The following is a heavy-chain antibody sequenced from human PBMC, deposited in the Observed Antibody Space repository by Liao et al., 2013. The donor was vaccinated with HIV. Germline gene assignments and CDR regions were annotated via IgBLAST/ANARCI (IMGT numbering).Heavy chain of an antibody. CDR3: ARGPRFLEPVNWFDP. CDR1: GGSISSGDYY. J-gene: IGHJ5*02. D-gene: IGHD3-3*01. Sequence: QVQLQESGPGLVKPSQTLSLTCTVSGGSISSGDYYWSWIRQPPGKGLEWIGEINHSGSTNYNPSLKSRVTISVDTSKNQFSLKLSSVTAADTAVYYCARGPRFLEPVNWFDPWGQGTLVTVSS. CDR2: INHSGST. V-gene: IGHV4-30-4*08.